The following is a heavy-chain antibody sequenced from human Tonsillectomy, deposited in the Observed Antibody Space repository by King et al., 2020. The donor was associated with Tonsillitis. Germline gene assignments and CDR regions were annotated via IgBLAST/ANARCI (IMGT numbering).Heavy chain of an antibody. CDR2: ISRSSSYI. J-gene: IGHJ4*02. CDR3: ARSTHYGEHETWYFDY. CDR1: GFTFGSYS. V-gene: IGHV3-21*01. D-gene: IGHD4-17*01. Sequence: EVQLVESGGGLVKPGGSLRVSCAASGFTFGSYSMNWVRQAPGKGLEWVSSISRSSSYISFADSVKGRFTISRDNAENSLYLQMNSLRAEDTAVYYCARSTHYGEHETWYFDYWGQGTLVTVSS.